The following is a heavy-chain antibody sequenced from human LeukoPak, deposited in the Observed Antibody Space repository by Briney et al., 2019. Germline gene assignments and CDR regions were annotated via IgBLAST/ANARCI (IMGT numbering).Heavy chain of an antibody. V-gene: IGHV4-59*08. Sequence: PSETLSLTCTVSGGSISNSYWRWIRQPPGKGLEWIGYIYYSGSTNYNPSLKSRVTISVDTFKNQFSLKLSSVTAADTAVYYCARQLNWGSAFDYWGQGTLVTVSS. CDR2: IYYSGST. CDR1: GGSISNSY. CDR3: ARQLNWGSAFDY. J-gene: IGHJ4*02. D-gene: IGHD7-27*01.